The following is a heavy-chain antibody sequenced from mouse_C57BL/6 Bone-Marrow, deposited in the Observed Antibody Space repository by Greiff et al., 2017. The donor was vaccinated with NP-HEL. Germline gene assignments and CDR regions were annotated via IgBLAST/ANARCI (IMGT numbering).Heavy chain of an antibody. Sequence: LKESGPELVKPGASVKISCKASGYAFSSSWMNWVKQRPGKGLEWIGRIYPGDGDTNYNGKFKGKATLTADKSSSTAYMQLSSLTSEDSAVYFCARGGGLTGAWFAYWGQGTLVTVSA. J-gene: IGHJ3*01. CDR3: ARGGGLTGAWFAY. CDR2: IYPGDGDT. CDR1: GYAFSSSW. D-gene: IGHD4-1*01. V-gene: IGHV1-82*01.